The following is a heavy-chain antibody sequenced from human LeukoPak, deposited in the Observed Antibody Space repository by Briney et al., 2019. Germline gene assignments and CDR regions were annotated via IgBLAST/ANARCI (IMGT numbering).Heavy chain of an antibody. CDR2: ISSSSITI. V-gene: IGHV3-48*04. CDR1: GFTFSSYS. D-gene: IGHD2-15*01. CDR3: ARDRGGSYSAIDY. J-gene: IGHJ4*02. Sequence: GGSLRLSCAASGFTFSSYSLNWVRQAPGKGLEWVSFISSSSITIYYADSVKGRFTISRDNAEKSLYLQMNSLRAEDTAVYYCARDRGGSYSAIDYWGQGTLVTVST.